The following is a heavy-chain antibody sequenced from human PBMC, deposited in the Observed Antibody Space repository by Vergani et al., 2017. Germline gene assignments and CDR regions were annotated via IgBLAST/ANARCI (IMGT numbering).Heavy chain of an antibody. D-gene: IGHD3-22*01. J-gene: IGHJ3*02. Sequence: QVQLVQSGAEVKKPGSSVKVSCKASGSTFSSYAISWVRQAPGQGLEWMGGIIPIFGTANYAQKFQGRVTITADESTSTAYMELSSLRSEDTAVYYCARNYYDSSGYYYPPAAFDIWGQGTMVTVSS. CDR2: IIPIFGTA. CDR3: ARNYYDSSGYYYPPAAFDI. V-gene: IGHV1-69*01. CDR1: GSTFSSYA.